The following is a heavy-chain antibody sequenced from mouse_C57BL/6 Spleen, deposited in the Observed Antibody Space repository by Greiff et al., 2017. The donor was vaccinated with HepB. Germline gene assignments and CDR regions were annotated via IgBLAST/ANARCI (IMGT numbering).Heavy chain of an antibody. CDR2: IDPENGDT. CDR3: TREMVRRVPN. CDR1: GFNIKDDY. V-gene: IGHV14-4*01. Sequence: EVKLQESGAELVRPGASVKLSCTASGFNIKDDYMHWVKQRPEQGLEWIGWIDPENGDTESASKFQGKATITADTSSNTAYLQLSSLTSEDPAVYYCTREMVRRVPNWGQGTLVTVSA. D-gene: IGHD2-14*01. J-gene: IGHJ3*01.